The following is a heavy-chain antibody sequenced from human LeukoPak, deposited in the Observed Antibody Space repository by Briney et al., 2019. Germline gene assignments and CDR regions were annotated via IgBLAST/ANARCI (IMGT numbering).Heavy chain of an antibody. CDR3: ARDAVSTTTAGGIDY. Sequence: ASVKVSSKASGYTFTNYGISWVRQAPGQGLEWMGWISAYSGNTHYAQKIQGRVTMTTDTSTSTAYMELRSLTSDDTAVYYCARDAVSTTTAGGIDYWGQGTLVTVSS. V-gene: IGHV1-18*01. CDR2: ISAYSGNT. D-gene: IGHD5/OR15-5a*01. CDR1: GYTFTNYG. J-gene: IGHJ4*02.